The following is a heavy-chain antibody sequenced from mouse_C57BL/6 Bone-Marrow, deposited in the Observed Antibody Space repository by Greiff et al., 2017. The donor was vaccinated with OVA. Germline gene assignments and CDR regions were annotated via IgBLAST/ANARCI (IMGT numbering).Heavy chain of an antibody. Sequence: EVKVVESGGDLVKPGGSLKLSCAASGFTFSSYGMSWVRQTPDKRLEWVATISSGGSYTYYPDSVKGRFTISRDNAKNTLYLQMSSLKSEDTAMYYCAREGGIYYYGSSYVDAMDYWGQGTSVTVSS. CDR2: ISSGGSYT. CDR1: GFTFSSYG. CDR3: AREGGIYYYGSSYVDAMDY. D-gene: IGHD1-1*01. V-gene: IGHV5-6*01. J-gene: IGHJ4*01.